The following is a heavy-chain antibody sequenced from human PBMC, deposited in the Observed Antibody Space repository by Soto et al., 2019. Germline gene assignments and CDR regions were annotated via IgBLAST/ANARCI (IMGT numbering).Heavy chain of an antibody. CDR1: GGSISSYY. CDR3: ARQDSSWYQDYYYYMDV. V-gene: IGHV4-59*08. D-gene: IGHD6-13*01. J-gene: IGHJ6*03. CDR2: IYYSGST. Sequence: SETLSLTCTVSGGSISSYYWSWIRQPPGKGLEWIGYIYYSGSTNYNPSLKSRVTISVDTSKNQFSRKLSSVTAAEPAVYYCARQDSSWYQDYYYYMDVWGKGTTVTVSS.